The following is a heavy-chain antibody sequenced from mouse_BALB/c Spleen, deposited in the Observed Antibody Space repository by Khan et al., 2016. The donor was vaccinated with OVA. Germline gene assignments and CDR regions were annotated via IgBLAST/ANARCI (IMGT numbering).Heavy chain of an antibody. V-gene: IGHV5-9*02. D-gene: IGHD2-10*01. CDR1: GFAFNSYD. J-gene: IGHJ3*01. CDR2: ISTGGSYT. CDR3: ARPSYYGNPWFTY. Sequence: EVQLVQSGGGFVKPGGSLNLSCAASGFAFNSYDMSWVRQTPEKRLEWVATISTGGSYTYYPDSVKGRFTIFRDTARNTLYLQMNSLRSEDTAMFSYARPSYYGNPWFTYWGAGTMVTVSA.